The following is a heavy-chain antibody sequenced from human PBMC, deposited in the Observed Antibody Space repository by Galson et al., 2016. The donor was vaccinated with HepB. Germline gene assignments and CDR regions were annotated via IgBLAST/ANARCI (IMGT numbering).Heavy chain of an antibody. V-gene: IGHV1-69*13. CDR1: GGTFNNYA. J-gene: IGHJ4*02. Sequence: SVKVSCKASGGTFNNYAITWVRQAPGQGLEWMGGIIPILGTTNYPQKFQGKVTFTADDSTTTAYMELNSVRSEDTAVYYCASSGFDFAHFDYWGQGTLVTVSS. D-gene: IGHD5-12*01. CDR2: IIPILGTT. CDR3: ASSGFDFAHFDY.